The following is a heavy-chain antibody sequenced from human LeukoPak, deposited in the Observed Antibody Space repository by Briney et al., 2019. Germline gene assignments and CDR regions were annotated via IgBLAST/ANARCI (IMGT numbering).Heavy chain of an antibody. J-gene: IGHJ4*02. CDR3: ARAEEMATITDY. D-gene: IGHD5-24*01. CDR1: RYTFTSYY. V-gene: IGHV1-46*01. Sequence: ASVKVSCKASRYTFTSYYMHWVRQAPGQGLEWMGIINPSGGSTSYAQKFQGRVTMTRDTSTSTVYMELSSLRSEDTAVYYCARAEEMATITDYWGQGTLVTVSS. CDR2: INPSGGST.